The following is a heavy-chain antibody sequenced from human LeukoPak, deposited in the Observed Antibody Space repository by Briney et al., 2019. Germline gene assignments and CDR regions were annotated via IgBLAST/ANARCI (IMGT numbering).Heavy chain of an antibody. V-gene: IGHV1-2*02. CDR3: AREYGSSSGWTGGWFDP. CDR1: GYTFTGYY. Sequence: ASVKVSCKASGYTFTGYYMHWVRQAPGQGLEWMGWINPNSGGTNYAQKFQGRVTMTRDTSISTAYMELSRLRSDDTAVYYCAREYGSSSGWTGGWFDPWGHGTLVIVSA. CDR2: INPNSGGT. J-gene: IGHJ5*02. D-gene: IGHD6-19*01.